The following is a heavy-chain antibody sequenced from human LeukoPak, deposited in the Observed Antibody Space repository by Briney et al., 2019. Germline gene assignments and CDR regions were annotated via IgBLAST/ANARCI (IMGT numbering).Heavy chain of an antibody. D-gene: IGHD4-17*01. J-gene: IGHJ4*02. CDR3: ARVSGDRYFDY. V-gene: IGHV4-38-2*01. CDR2: IYYSGST. CDR1: GFTFSSYS. Sequence: GSLRLSCAASGFTFSSYSMNWVRQPPGKGLEWIGSIYYSGSTYYNPSLKSRVTISIDTSKNQFSLKLSSVTAADTAVYYCARVSGDRYFDYWGQGTLVTVSS.